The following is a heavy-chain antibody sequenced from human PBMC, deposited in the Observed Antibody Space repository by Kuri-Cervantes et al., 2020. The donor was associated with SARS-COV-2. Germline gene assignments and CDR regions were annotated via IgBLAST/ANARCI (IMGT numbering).Heavy chain of an antibody. J-gene: IGHJ5*02. CDR3: ARARGFGTETNWFDP. V-gene: IGHV1-46*01. Sequence: ASVKVSCKASGYTFTSYYMHWVRQAPGQGLEWMGIINPSGGSTSYAQKFQGRVTMTRDTSTSTVYMELSSLRSEDTAVHYCARARGFGTETNWFDPWGQGTLVTVSS. CDR2: INPSGGST. CDR1: GYTFTSYY. D-gene: IGHD3-10*01.